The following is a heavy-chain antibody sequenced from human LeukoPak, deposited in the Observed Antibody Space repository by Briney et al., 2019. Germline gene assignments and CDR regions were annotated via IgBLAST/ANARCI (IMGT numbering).Heavy chain of an antibody. Sequence: PGGSLRLSCAASGFTFSSYAMSWVRQAPGKGLEWVSAISGSGGSTYYADSVKGRFTISRGNSKNTLYLQMNSLRAEDTAVYYCAKDFGALELLYFDYWGQGTLVTASS. CDR2: ISGSGGST. D-gene: IGHD1-7*01. J-gene: IGHJ4*02. CDR1: GFTFSSYA. CDR3: AKDFGALELLYFDY. V-gene: IGHV3-23*01.